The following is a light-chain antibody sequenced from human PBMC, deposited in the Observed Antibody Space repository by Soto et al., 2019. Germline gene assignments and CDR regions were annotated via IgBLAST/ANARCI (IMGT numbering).Light chain of an antibody. J-gene: IGKJ1*01. CDR2: DAS. V-gene: IGKV1-5*01. Sequence: DIQMTQCPFTLSDSLRERVTITCRASQTIATWLAWNQQKPGTAPKLLIYDASTLEGGVPSRFSGSGSGTEFTLAISGLQADDFATYYCQQYNSYWTFGQGTKVDI. CDR1: QTIATW. CDR3: QQYNSYWT.